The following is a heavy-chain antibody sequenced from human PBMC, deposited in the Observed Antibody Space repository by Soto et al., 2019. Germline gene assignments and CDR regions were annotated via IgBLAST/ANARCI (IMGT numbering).Heavy chain of an antibody. CDR3: ARVIGRITMFLGVPDGGWFDP. D-gene: IGHD3-10*01. J-gene: IGHJ5*02. V-gene: IGHV4-59*01. CDR1: GGSISSYY. CDR2: IYYSGST. Sequence: SETLSLTSTVSGGSISSYYWSWIRQPPGKGMEWIGYIYYSGSTNYSPSLKSRVTISVYTSKNQFSLKLSSVTAADTAVYYCARVIGRITMFLGVPDGGWFDPWGHGTLVTDSS.